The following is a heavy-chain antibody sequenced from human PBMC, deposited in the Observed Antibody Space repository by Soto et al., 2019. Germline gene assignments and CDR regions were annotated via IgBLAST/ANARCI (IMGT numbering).Heavy chain of an antibody. CDR3: ARRWGATFDY. CDR1: GGSISSYY. Sequence: SETLSLTCTVSGGSISSYYWSWIRQPPGKGLEWIGYIYYSGSTNYNPSLKSRVTISVDTSNNQFSLKLSSVTAADTAVYYCARRWGATFDYWGQGTLVTVSS. CDR2: IYYSGST. J-gene: IGHJ4*02. V-gene: IGHV4-59*08. D-gene: IGHD1-26*01.